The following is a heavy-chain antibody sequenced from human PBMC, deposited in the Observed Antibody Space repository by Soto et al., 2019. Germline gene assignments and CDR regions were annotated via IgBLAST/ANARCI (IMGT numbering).Heavy chain of an antibody. D-gene: IGHD2-2*02. J-gene: IGHJ6*02. Sequence: GSLRLSCAASGFTFSSYSMNWVRQAPGKGLEWVSSISSSSSYIYYADSVKGRFTISRDNAKNSLYLQMNSLRAEDTAVYYCASSHCSTSCYIPASVGYYGMDVWGQGTTVTVSS. CDR2: ISSSSSYI. V-gene: IGHV3-21*01. CDR3: ASSHCSTSCYIPASVGYYGMDV. CDR1: GFTFSSYS.